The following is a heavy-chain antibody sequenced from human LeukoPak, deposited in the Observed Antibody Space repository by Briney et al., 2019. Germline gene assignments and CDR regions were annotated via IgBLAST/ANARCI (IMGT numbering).Heavy chain of an antibody. V-gene: IGHV3-23*01. CDR1: GFTFSSYA. CDR2: ISGSGGST. Sequence: GGSLRLSCAASGFTFSSYAMSWVRQAPGKGLEWVSAISGSGGSTYYADSVKGRFTISRDNSKNTLYLQMNSLRAEDTAVYYCAKDPGSGWSKYYFDYRGQGTLVTVSS. J-gene: IGHJ4*02. CDR3: AKDPGSGWSKYYFDY. D-gene: IGHD6-19*01.